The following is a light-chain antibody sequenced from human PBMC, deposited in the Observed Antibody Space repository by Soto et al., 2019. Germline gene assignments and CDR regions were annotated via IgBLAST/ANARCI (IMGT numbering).Light chain of an antibody. CDR3: QQSYSTPQIT. CDR1: QDIGTF. V-gene: IGKV1-39*01. J-gene: IGKJ3*01. CDR2: AAS. Sequence: DFQMTQSPSSLSACVGDRVTITCRASQDIGTFLNWYQQKPGKPPNLLIYAASNLLSGVSSRFRGSGSGTDFTLTISSLQPEDFATYYCQQSYSTPQITFGPGTEVDMK.